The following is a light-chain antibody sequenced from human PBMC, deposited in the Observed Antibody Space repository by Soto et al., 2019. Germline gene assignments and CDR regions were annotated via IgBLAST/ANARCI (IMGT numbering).Light chain of an antibody. CDR3: CSSAPGRTIV. CDR1: SSAVGTFRL. Sequence: QSVLTQHACGSGSPGQSITISCTGSSSAVGTFRLVSWYQHHPGKVPKLIIYEGSKRPSGVSNRFSGSEPGNTASLTISGLQAEDEADYYCCSSAPGRTIVFGTGTKVTLL. V-gene: IGLV2-23*01. J-gene: IGLJ1*01. CDR2: EGS.